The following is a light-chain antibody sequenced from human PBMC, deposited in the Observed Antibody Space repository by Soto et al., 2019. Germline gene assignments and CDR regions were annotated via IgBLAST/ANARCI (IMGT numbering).Light chain of an antibody. CDR3: QQYGSSIT. CDR1: QTIDNT. CDR2: GAS. J-gene: IGKJ5*01. Sequence: RVMTQSPSTLSVSPVERATLSCRASQTIDNTLAWYQRKPGQTPRLLVYGASTRATGIPARFSGSGSGTDFTLTISRLEPEDFAVYYCQQYGSSITFGQGTRLEIK. V-gene: IGKV3-15*01.